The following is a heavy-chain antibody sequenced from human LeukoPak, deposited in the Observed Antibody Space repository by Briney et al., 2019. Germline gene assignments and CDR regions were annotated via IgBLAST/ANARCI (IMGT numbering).Heavy chain of an antibody. J-gene: IGHJ6*03. CDR1: GGSISSSSYY. CDR2: IYYSGST. CDR3: ARYMAIAVAGTFPPSKYYYYYYMDV. Sequence: SETLSLTCTVSGGSISSSSYYWGWIRQPPGKGLEWIGSIYYSGSTYYNPSLKSRVTISVDTSKNQFSLKLSSVTAADTAVYYCARYMAIAVAGTFPPSKYYYYYYMDVWGKGTTVTVSS. D-gene: IGHD6-19*01. V-gene: IGHV4-39*01.